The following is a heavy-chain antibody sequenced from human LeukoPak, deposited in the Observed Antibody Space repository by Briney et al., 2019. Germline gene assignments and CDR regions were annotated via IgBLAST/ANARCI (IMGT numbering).Heavy chain of an antibody. CDR1: GFTFTSYA. Sequence: PGGSLRLSCAASGFTFTSYAMSWVRQAPGKGLEWVSAISGSGGSTYYADSVKGRFTISRDNSKNTLYLQMNSLRAEDTAVYYCAKSGGDMVRGVNSWFDPWGQGTLVTVSS. J-gene: IGHJ5*02. CDR3: AKSGGDMVRGVNSWFDP. D-gene: IGHD3-10*01. CDR2: ISGSGGST. V-gene: IGHV3-23*01.